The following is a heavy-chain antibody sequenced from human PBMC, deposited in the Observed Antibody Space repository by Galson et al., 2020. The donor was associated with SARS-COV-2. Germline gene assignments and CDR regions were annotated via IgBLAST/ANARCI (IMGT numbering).Heavy chain of an antibody. CDR3: ARASRTIFGVVKHFDY. CDR1: GGSISSGGYY. J-gene: IGHJ4*02. CDR2: IYYSGST. V-gene: IGHV4-31*03. Sequence: ETSETLSLTCTVSGGSISSGGYYWSWIRQHPGKGLEWIGYIYYSGSTYYNPSLKSRVTISVDTSKNQFSLKLSSVTAADTAVYYCARASRTIFGVVKHFDYCGQGTLVTVSS. D-gene: IGHD3-3*01.